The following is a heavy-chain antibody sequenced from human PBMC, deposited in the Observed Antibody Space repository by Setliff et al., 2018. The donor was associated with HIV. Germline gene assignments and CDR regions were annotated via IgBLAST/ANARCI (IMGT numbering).Heavy chain of an antibody. D-gene: IGHD3-10*01. J-gene: IGHJ5*02. CDR2: MHSDGST. CDR3: AKGVKYLGP. V-gene: IGHV3-53*01. CDR1: GFSVSTNY. Sequence: PGGSLRLSCAASGFSVSTNYLTWVRQAPGKGLEWVSLMHSDGSTYYADSVKGRFTISRDNFINIVYLHMNSLIAEGTAVYYCAKGVKYLGPWGQGTRVTVSS.